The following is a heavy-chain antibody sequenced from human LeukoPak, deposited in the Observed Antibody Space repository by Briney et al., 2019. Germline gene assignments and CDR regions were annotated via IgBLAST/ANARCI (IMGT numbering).Heavy chain of an antibody. Sequence: PSETLSLTCSVSGGSTSDSNYYWNWVRQPPGKGLEWIGNIYNSVRATYNPSLKRRVTISVDTSKKQFSLHLNSVTAADTAVYFCASSRGHWGQGTLVTVSS. J-gene: IGHJ4*02. D-gene: IGHD2-2*01. CDR3: ASSRGH. CDR1: GGSTSDSNYY. CDR2: IYNSVRA. V-gene: IGHV4-61*01.